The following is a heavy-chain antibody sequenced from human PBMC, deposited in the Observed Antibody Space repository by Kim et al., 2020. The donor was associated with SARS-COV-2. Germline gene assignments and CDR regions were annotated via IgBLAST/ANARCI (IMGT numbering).Heavy chain of an antibody. V-gene: IGHV4-34*01. CDR3: ARITRGYSNENTLGGGYYYDDMDV. CDR2: INHSGST. Sequence: SETLSLTCAVYGGSFSGYYWSWIRQPPGKGLEWIGEINHSGSTNYNPSLKSRVTISVDTSKNQFSLKMSSVTAADTAVYYCARITRGYSNENTLGGGYYYDDMDVWGQGTTVTVSS. CDR1: GGSFSGYY. J-gene: IGHJ6*02. D-gene: IGHD4-4*01.